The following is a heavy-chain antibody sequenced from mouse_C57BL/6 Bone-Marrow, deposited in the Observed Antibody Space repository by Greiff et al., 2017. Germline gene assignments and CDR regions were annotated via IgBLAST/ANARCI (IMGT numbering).Heavy chain of an antibody. V-gene: IGHV5-12*01. D-gene: IGHD1-1*01. CDR3: ARLGQVAYYFDY. CDR2: ISNGGGST. CDR1: GFTFSDYY. J-gene: IGHJ2*01. Sequence: EVQGVESGGGLVQPGGSLKLSCAASGFTFSDYYMYWVRQTPEKRLEWVAYISNGGGSTYYPDTVKGRFTISRDNAKNTLYLQMSRLKSEDTAMYYCARLGQVAYYFDYWGQGTTLTVSS.